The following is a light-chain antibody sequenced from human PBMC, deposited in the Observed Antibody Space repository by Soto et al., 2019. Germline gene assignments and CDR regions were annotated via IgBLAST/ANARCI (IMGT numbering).Light chain of an antibody. CDR2: WAS. J-gene: IGKJ3*01. CDR1: QSVLSSSNNENY. Sequence: DIVMTQSPDSLAVSLGERATINCKSSQSVLSSSNNENYLAWYQQKPRQPPKLLIYWASTRDSGVPDRFSGSGSGTHFSLTISSLQAEAVAVYYCQQYYTTPFTFGPGTKVDIK. V-gene: IGKV4-1*01. CDR3: QQYYTTPFT.